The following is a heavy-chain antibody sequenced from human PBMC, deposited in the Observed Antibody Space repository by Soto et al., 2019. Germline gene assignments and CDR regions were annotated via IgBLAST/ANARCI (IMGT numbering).Heavy chain of an antibody. V-gene: IGHV3-9*01. CDR1: GFTFDDYA. CDR2: ISWNSGSI. Sequence: DVQLVESGGGLVQPGRSLRLSCAASGFTFDDYAMHWVRQAPGKGLEWVSGISWNSGSIGYADSVKGRFTISRDNAKNSLYLQMNSLRAEDTALYYCAKDSSYYYGMDVWGQGTTVTVSS. CDR3: AKDSSYYYGMDV. J-gene: IGHJ6*02.